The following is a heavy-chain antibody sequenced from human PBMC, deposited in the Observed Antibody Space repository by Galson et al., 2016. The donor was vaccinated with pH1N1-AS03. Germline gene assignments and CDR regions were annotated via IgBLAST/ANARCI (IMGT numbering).Heavy chain of an antibody. J-gene: IGHJ6*02. CDR1: GYTFISYV. D-gene: IGHD1-26*01. CDR3: ARGRGSYGMDV. CDR2: INAGNGNT. V-gene: IGHV1-3*01. Sequence: SGYTFISYVMHWVRQAPGQRLEWMGWINAGNGNTTYSQSFQGRVTITRDTSASKAYMELSSLRSEDTAVYYCARGRGSYGMDVWGQGTTVTVSS.